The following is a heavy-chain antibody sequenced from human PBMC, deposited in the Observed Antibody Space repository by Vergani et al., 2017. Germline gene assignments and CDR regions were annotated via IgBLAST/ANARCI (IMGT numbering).Heavy chain of an antibody. Sequence: QVQLQESGPGLVKPSQTLSLTCTVSGGSISSGGYYWSWIRQHPGKGLEWIGYIYYSGSTYYNPSLKSRVTISVDTSKNQFSLKLSSVTAADTAVYYCARGRTTVTLYYYYYGMDVWGQGTTVTVSS. CDR3: ARGRTTVTLYYYYYGMDV. CDR2: IYYSGST. J-gene: IGHJ6*02. V-gene: IGHV4-31*03. D-gene: IGHD4-11*01. CDR1: GGSISSGGYY.